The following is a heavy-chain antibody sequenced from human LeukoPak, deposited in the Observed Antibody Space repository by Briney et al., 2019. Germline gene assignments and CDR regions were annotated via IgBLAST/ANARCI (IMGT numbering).Heavy chain of an antibody. CDR2: ISGSGGST. Sequence: GGSLRLSCAASGFTFSSYAMSWVRQAPGKGLEWVSSISGSGGSTYYADSVKGRFTISRDTSKNTLYLLMNSLRAEDTAVYCCAKVRAGQWSGAFDIWGQGTMVTVSS. CDR1: GFTFSSYA. V-gene: IGHV3-23*01. J-gene: IGHJ3*02. D-gene: IGHD6-19*01. CDR3: AKVRAGQWSGAFDI.